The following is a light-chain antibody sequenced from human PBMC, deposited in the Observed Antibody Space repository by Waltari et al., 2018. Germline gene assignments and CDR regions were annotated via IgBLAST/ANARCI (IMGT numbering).Light chain of an antibody. CDR2: AAS. CDR3: QQSYSTPQT. CDR1: KSISSY. V-gene: IGKV1-39*01. J-gene: IGKJ4*01. Sequence: DIQMTQSPSSLSASVGYRVTITCRASKSISSYLNWYQQKPGKAPKLLIYAASSLQSGVPSRFSGSGSGTEFTLTISSLQPEDFATYYCQQSYSTPQTFGGGTKVEIK.